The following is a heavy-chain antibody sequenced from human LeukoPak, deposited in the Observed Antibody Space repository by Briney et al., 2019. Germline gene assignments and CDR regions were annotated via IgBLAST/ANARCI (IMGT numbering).Heavy chain of an antibody. J-gene: IGHJ6*02. V-gene: IGHV3-23*01. CDR2: VSGSGGST. CDR1: GFTFSIYA. CDR3: AKDGGTMVRGVIIPYYYYGMDV. D-gene: IGHD3-10*01. Sequence: PGGSLRLSCAASGFTFSIYAMSWVRQAPGKGLEWVSAVSGSGGSTYYADSVNGPFSISRDNSKNTLYLQMTRLTAEDTEVYYCAKDGGTMVRGVIIPYYYYGMDVWGQGTTVTVSS.